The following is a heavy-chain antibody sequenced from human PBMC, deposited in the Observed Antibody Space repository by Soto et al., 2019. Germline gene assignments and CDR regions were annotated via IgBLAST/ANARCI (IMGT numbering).Heavy chain of an antibody. CDR2: ISYDGDTL. CDR3: DRGKGIFALRSPFDP. V-gene: IGHV3-30*14. D-gene: IGHD3-3*01. J-gene: IGHJ5*02. Sequence: QVQLEESGGGVVQPGRSLRLSCAASEFDFSNFAMHWVRQAPGKGLEWMAVISYDGDTLYYADSAKCRFTISRDNSKHTLYPQMNSLTTEDTAVYYCDRGKGIFALRSPFDPWGQGTLVSVSS. CDR1: EFDFSNFA.